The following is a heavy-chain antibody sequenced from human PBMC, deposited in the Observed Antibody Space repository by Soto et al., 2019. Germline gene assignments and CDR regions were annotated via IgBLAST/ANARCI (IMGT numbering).Heavy chain of an antibody. Sequence: ASVKVSCKASGGTFSSYAISWVRQAPGQGLEWMGGIIPIFGTANYAQKFQGRVTITADESTSTAYMELSSLRSEDTAVYYCARRRFLESPLDYWGQGTLVTVSS. D-gene: IGHD3-3*01. CDR1: GGTFSSYA. CDR3: ARRRFLESPLDY. V-gene: IGHV1-69*13. CDR2: IIPIFGTA. J-gene: IGHJ4*02.